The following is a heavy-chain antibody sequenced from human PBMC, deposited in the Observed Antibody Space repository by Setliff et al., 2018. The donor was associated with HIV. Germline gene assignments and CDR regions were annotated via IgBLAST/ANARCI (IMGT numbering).Heavy chain of an antibody. J-gene: IGHJ4*02. CDR3: ARRYRAHYYFDY. CDR2: VYPGDSNT. V-gene: IGHV5-51*01. D-gene: IGHD1-1*01. CDR1: GYTFTRWW. Sequence: RGESLKISCKASGYTFTRWWIGWVRQTPGQGLEWLGIVYPGDSNTRVSPSFQGQVTISADKSIDTAYLHWSSLKASDTAMYYCARRYRAHYYFDYWGQGTLVTVSS.